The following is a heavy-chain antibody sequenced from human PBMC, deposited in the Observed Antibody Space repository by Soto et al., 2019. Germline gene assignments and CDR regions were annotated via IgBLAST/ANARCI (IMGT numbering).Heavy chain of an antibody. J-gene: IGHJ3*02. CDR3: ARGWTSTSCYGVCLDAFDI. Sequence: PSETMSLTCTVSGGSISSYYWSWIRQPPGKGLGWIGYIYYSGSTNYNPSLKSRVTISVDTSKNQFSLKLSSVTAADTAVYYCARGWTSTSCYGVCLDAFDIWGQGTMVTVSS. V-gene: IGHV4-59*01. CDR2: IYYSGST. D-gene: IGHD2-2*01. CDR1: GGSISSYY.